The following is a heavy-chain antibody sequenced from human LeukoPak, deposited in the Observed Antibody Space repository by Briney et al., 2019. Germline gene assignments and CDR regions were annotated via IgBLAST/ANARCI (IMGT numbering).Heavy chain of an antibody. CDR3: ARGYYDFWRGYYSAFDY. V-gene: IGHV3-21*01. CDR2: ISSSSSYI. CDR1: GFTFSSYS. D-gene: IGHD3-3*01. Sequence: PGGSLRLSCAASGFTFSSYSMNGVRQAPGEGLEWVSSISSSSSYIDYADSVKGRFTISRDNAKNSLYLQMNSLRAEDTAVYYCARGYYDFWRGYYSAFDYWGQGTLVTVSS. J-gene: IGHJ4*02.